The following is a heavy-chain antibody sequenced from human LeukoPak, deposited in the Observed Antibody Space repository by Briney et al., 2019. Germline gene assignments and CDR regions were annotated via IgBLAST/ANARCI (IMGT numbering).Heavy chain of an antibody. D-gene: IGHD1-26*01. CDR2: IYYSGST. CDR1: GGSISSSSYY. J-gene: IGHJ4*02. CDR3: ARQRWEPPYYFDY. Sequence: SETLSLTCTVSGGSISSSSYYWGWIRQPPGKGLEWIGSIYYSGSTYYNPSLKSRVTISVDTSKNQFSLKLSSVTAADTAVYYCARQRWEPPYYFDYWGQGTLVTVSS. V-gene: IGHV4-39*01.